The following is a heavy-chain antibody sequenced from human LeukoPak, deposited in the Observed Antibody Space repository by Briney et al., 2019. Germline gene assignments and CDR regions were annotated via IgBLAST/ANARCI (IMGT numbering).Heavy chain of an antibody. D-gene: IGHD2-15*01. J-gene: IGHJ4*02. CDR3: AKDLGRYCSGGSCYHPFDY. CDR1: GFTFSSYG. Sequence: GGTLRLSRAASGFTFSSYGMSWVRQAPGKGLEWVSAISGSGGSTYYADSVKGRFTISRDNSKNTLYLQMNSLRAEDTAVYYCAKDLGRYCSGGSCYHPFDYWGQGTLVTVSS. V-gene: IGHV3-23*01. CDR2: ISGSGGST.